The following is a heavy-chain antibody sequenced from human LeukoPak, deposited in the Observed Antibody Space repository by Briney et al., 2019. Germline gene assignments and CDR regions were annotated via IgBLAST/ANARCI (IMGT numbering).Heavy chain of an antibody. CDR1: GGSISSNNYY. CDR3: ARQNYDFWSGYSDDY. J-gene: IGHJ4*02. CDR2: IYYSGST. D-gene: IGHD3-3*01. Sequence: SETLSLTCTVSGGSISSNNYYWGWVRQPPGKGLEWIGSIYYSGSTYYKPSLKSRVTISVDTSKNQFSLKLSSVTAADTAVYYCARQNYDFWSGYSDDYWGQGTLVTVSS. V-gene: IGHV4-39*01.